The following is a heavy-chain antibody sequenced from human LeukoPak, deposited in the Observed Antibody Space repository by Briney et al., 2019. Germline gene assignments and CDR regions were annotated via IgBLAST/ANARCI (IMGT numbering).Heavy chain of an antibody. CDR1: GFTVSQRW. D-gene: IGHD4-17*01. CDR3: ARGHYGLDI. V-gene: IGHV3-7*01. Sequence: GGSLRLSCAASGFTVSQRWTTWVRQAPGKGLEWVAHINADGTEEDCVDSVTGRFTISKDNTKNSVYLQLNSLRAEDTALYYCARGHYGLDIWGQGTMVTVSS. J-gene: IGHJ3*02. CDR2: INADGTEE.